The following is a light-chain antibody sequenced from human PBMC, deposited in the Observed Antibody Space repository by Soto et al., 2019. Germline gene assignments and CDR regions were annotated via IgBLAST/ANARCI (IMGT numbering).Light chain of an antibody. J-gene: IGKJ2*01. CDR1: QSVSSN. CDR3: HQYNNWPYT. V-gene: IGKV3-15*01. Sequence: EIVMTQSPATLSVSPGERATLSCRASQSVSSNLAWYQQKPGQAPRLLIYGASTRATGIPARFSGSGSGTEFTITISSLQSEDFAVYYCHQYNNWPYTFGQGTKLEIK. CDR2: GAS.